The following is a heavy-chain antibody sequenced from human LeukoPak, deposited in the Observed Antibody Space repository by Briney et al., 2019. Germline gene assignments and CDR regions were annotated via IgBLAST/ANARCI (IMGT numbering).Heavy chain of an antibody. CDR1: GFTFSDYA. J-gene: IGHJ6*03. Sequence: GGSLRLSCAASGFTFSDYAMHWVRQAPGKGLEWVSPISCNGGSTYYADSVRGRFTISRDNSKYLAYLQMNSLRAEDTAVYYCARLDRADYSTSPVPYYNYYMNAWDKGTTVIVSS. D-gene: IGHD6-13*01. V-gene: IGHV3-23*01. CDR2: ISCNGGST. CDR3: ARLDRADYSTSPVPYYNYYMNA.